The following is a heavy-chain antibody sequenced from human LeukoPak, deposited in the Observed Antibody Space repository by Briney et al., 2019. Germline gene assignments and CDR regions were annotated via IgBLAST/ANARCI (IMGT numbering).Heavy chain of an antibody. CDR3: AADRAGSYLRFVY. J-gene: IGHJ4*02. D-gene: IGHD3-10*01. Sequence: SVKVSCKASGFTFTSSVVQWVRQARGQRLEWIGWIVVGSGNTNYAEKFQERVTITRDMSTSTAYMELSSLRFEDTAVYYCAADRAGSYLRFVYWGQGTPVTVSS. CDR2: IVVGSGNT. V-gene: IGHV1-58*01. CDR1: GFTFTSSV.